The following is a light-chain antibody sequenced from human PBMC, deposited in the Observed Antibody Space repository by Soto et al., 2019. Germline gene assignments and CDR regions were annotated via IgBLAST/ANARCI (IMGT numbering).Light chain of an antibody. Sequence: EIVMTHSQATLSVTQGDRSTLXLWASQSISDTLAWYQQKPGQAPRLLIHGASTRATGFPGRFSGSGSGTDFTLTISSLQSEDFAVYYCQQYNNWPWTFGQGTKV. V-gene: IGKV3-15*01. CDR2: GAS. CDR1: QSISDT. CDR3: QQYNNWPWT. J-gene: IGKJ1*01.